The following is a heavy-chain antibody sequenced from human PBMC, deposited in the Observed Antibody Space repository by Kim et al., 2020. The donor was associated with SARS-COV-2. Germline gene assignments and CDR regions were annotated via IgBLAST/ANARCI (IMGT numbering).Heavy chain of an antibody. CDR3: TTGSPPYYDDSSGDYYRLVECLPH. CDR2: IKSKTDGGTT. D-gene: IGHD3-22*01. V-gene: IGHV3-15*01. J-gene: IGHJ1*01. CDR1: GFTFSNSW. Sequence: GGSLRLSCAASGFTFSNSWMSWVRQAPGKGLEWVGRIKSKTDGGTTDYAAPVKGRFTISRDDSKNTLYLQMNSLKTEDTAVYYCTTGSPPYYDDSSGDYYRLVECLPHWGQGPLHSVS.